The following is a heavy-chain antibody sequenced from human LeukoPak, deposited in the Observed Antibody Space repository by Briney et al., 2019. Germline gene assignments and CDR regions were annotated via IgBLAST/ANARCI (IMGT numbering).Heavy chain of an antibody. J-gene: IGHJ4*02. CDR3: SKPIFQWFRFDY. D-gene: IGHD2-15*01. V-gene: IGHV3-30-3*01. Sequence: SGGSLRLSCAASGFTFSSYAMHWVRQAPGKGLEWVAVISYDGSNKYYADSVKGRFTISRDNSKSTLHLHMNSLRADDTAVYYCSKPIFQWFRFDYWGQGTLVTVSS. CDR2: ISYDGSNK. CDR1: GFTFSSYA.